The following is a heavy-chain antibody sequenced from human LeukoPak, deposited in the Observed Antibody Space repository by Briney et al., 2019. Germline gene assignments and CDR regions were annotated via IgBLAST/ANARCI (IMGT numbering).Heavy chain of an antibody. CDR2: ISAYNGNT. D-gene: IGHD2-15*01. CDR3: ARSLKASGGSCYRY. V-gene: IGHV1-18*01. Sequence: ASVKVSCKAPGYTFTSYGISWVRQAPGQGLEWMGWISAYNGNTNYAQKLQGRVTMTTDTSTSTAYMELRSLRSDDTAVYYCARSLKASGGSCYRYWGQGTLVTVSS. J-gene: IGHJ4*02. CDR1: GYTFTSYG.